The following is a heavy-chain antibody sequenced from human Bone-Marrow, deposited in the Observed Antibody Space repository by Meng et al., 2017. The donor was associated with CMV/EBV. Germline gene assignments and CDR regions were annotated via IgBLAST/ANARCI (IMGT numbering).Heavy chain of an antibody. CDR2: ISSSSSYI. J-gene: IGHJ4*02. CDR3: ARASTYGGFDY. V-gene: IGHV3-21*01. CDR1: GFTFSSYS. Sequence: GESLKISCAASGFTFSSYSMNWVRQAPGKGLEWVSSISSSSSYIYYADSVKGRFTISRDNAKNSLYLQMNSLRAEDTAVYYCARASTYGGFDYWGQGTLVTVSS. D-gene: IGHD4-17*01.